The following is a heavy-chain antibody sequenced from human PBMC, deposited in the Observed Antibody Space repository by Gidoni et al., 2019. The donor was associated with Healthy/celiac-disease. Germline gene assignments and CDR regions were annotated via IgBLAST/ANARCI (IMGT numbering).Heavy chain of an antibody. D-gene: IGHD2-2*02. Sequence: EVQLVESGGGLVQPGGSLRLSCAASGFTFSSDSMNWVRQAPGKGLEWVSYISRSSSTIYYADSVKGRFTISRDNANNSLYLQMNSLRDEDTAVYYCARAGGGDIVVVPAAKPVGYYYGMDVWGQGTTVTVSS. CDR2: ISRSSSTI. V-gene: IGHV3-48*02. J-gene: IGHJ6*02. CDR1: GFTFSSDS. CDR3: ARAGGGDIVVVPAAKPVGYYYGMDV.